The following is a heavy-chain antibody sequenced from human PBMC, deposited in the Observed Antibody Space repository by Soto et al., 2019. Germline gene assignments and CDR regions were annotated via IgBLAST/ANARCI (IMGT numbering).Heavy chain of an antibody. J-gene: IGHJ6*02. CDR3: GKDKNRLTAKYYYGMDV. D-gene: IGHD3-10*01. V-gene: IGHV3-30*18. CDR1: GFIFSNYG. Sequence: QMQLVQSGGGVVQPGGSLRLSCAGSGFIFSNYGIHWVRQRPGKGLEWVAIISFDGTKKDYEDSVKGRFTLSRDTSNSTVFLQMDSLRDEDTAVYYCGKDKNRLTAKYYYGMDVWGQGTTVTVS. CDR2: ISFDGTKK.